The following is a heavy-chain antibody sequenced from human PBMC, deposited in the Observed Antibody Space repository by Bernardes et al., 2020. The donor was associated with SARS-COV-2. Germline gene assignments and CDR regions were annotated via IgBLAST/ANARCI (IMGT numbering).Heavy chain of an antibody. J-gene: IGHJ6*02. Sequence: GGSLRLSCAASEFTFSDYGMHWVRQVPGKGLEWVAAIWFDGSNKYYADSVRGRFTISRDNSNNTLFLRMNGLRANDTAVYYCARDFITWNFPIGAMDVWGQGTTVTVSS. V-gene: IGHV3-33*01. D-gene: IGHD1-7*01. CDR2: IWFDGSNK. CDR1: EFTFSDYG. CDR3: ARDFITWNFPIGAMDV.